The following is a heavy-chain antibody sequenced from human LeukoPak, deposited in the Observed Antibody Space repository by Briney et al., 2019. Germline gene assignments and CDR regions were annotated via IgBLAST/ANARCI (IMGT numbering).Heavy chain of an antibody. CDR1: GGSVSSGGYS. Sequence: SETLSLTCTVSGGSVSSGGYSWSWIRQPPGKGLEWIGYIYHSGSTYYNPSLKSRVTISVDRSKNQFSLKLSSVTAADTAVYYCASDSSGYAFDIWGQGTMATVSS. V-gene: IGHV4-30-2*01. J-gene: IGHJ3*02. CDR3: ASDSSGYAFDI. CDR2: IYHSGST. D-gene: IGHD3-22*01.